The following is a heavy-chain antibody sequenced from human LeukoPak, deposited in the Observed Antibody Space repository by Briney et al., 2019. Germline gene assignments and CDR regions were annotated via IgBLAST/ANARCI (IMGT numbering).Heavy chain of an antibody. D-gene: IGHD3-3*01. CDR1: GYTFTSYA. Sequence: ASVKVSCKASGYTFTSYAMNWVRQAPGQGLEWMGWINTNTGNPTYAQGFTGRFVFSLDTSVSTAYLQISSLKAEDTAVYYCARVPRNRYDFWSGYSDPYYYYGMDVWGQGTTVTVSS. CDR2: INTNTGNP. CDR3: ARVPRNRYDFWSGYSDPYYYYGMDV. V-gene: IGHV7-4-1*02. J-gene: IGHJ6*02.